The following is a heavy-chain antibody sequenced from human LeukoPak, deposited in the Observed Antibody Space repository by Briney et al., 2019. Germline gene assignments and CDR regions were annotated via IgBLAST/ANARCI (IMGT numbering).Heavy chain of an antibody. J-gene: IGHJ6*02. CDR3: AKLGYCSGGSCYPLYYYYGMDV. CDR2: ISYDGSNK. V-gene: IGHV3-30*18. D-gene: IGHD2-15*01. CDR1: GFTFSSYA. Sequence: GGSLRLSCAASGFTFSSYAMSWVRQAPGKGLEWVAVISYDGSNKYYADSVKGRFTISRDDSKNTLYLQMNSLRAEDTAVYYCAKLGYCSGGSCYPLYYYYGMDVWGQGTTVTVSS.